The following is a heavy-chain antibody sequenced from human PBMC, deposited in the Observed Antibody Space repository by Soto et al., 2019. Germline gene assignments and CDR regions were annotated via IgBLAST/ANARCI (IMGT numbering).Heavy chain of an antibody. CDR3: ARRDWGYCSGGSCSDDYYYGMDV. CDR2: ISAYNGNT. D-gene: IGHD2-15*01. Sequence: QVQLVQSGAEVKKPGASVKVSCKASGYTFTSYGISWVRQAPGQGLEWMGWISAYNGNTNYAQKLQGRVTMTTDTSTSTAYMELRSLRSDDTAVYYCARRDWGYCSGGSCSDDYYYGMDVWGQGTTVTVSS. CDR1: GYTFTSYG. V-gene: IGHV1-18*01. J-gene: IGHJ6*02.